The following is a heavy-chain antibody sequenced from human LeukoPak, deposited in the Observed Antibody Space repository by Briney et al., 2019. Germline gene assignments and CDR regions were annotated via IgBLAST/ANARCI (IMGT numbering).Heavy chain of an antibody. Sequence: SETLSLTCSVSGGSISSGSYYWGWIRQPPGKGLEWIGYIYYSGSTNYNPSLKSRVTISVDTSKNQFSLKLSSVTAADTAVYYCARGKPSTVTTYYMDVWGKGTTVTVSS. J-gene: IGHJ6*03. CDR3: ARGKPSTVTTYYMDV. V-gene: IGHV4-61*01. CDR2: IYYSGST. D-gene: IGHD4-11*01. CDR1: GGSISSGSYY.